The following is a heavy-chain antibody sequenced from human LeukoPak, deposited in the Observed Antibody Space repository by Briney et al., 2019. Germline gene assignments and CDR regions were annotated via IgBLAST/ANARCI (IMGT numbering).Heavy chain of an antibody. J-gene: IGHJ6*03. CDR2: INPSGGST. CDR1: GYTFTSYY. CDR3: ARDLGEGTTDKYYYYYTYV. D-gene: IGHD3-10*01. V-gene: IGHV1-46*01. Sequence: GASVKVSCKASGYTFTSYYMHWVRQAPGQGLEWMGIINPSGGSTSYAQKFQGRVTMTRDMSTSTVYMELSSLRSEDTAVYYCARDLGEGTTDKYYYYYTYVWGKGTTVTVSS.